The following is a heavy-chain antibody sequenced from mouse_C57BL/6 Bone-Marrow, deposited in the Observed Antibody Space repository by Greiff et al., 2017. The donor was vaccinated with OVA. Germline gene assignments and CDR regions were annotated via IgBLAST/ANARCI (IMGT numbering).Heavy chain of an antibody. Sequence: EVMLVESGGGLVKPGGSLKLSCAASGFTFSSYAMSWVRQTPEKRLAWVATISDGGSYTYYPDNVKGRFTISRDNAKNNLYLQMSHLKSEDTAMYYCARGTGTDWYFDVWGTGTTVTVSS. J-gene: IGHJ1*03. D-gene: IGHD4-1*01. CDR3: ARGTGTDWYFDV. CDR2: ISDGGSYT. V-gene: IGHV5-4*03. CDR1: GFTFSSYA.